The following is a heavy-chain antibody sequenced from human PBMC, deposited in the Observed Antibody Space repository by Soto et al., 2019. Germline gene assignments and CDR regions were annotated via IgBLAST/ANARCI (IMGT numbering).Heavy chain of an antibody. CDR1: GSSLRTSGVG. V-gene: IGHV2-5*02. D-gene: IGHD1-1*01. Sequence: QITLKESGPTLVKPTQTVTLTCTLSGSSLRTSGVGVAWIRQPPGKALEWVALIYWDDDKRYSPSLTSRLTSTKGTANTPVVLTLTHMGPVATGTYLCAHFLATRHDGISFDPRGQGTLVTVSS. J-gene: IGHJ5*02. CDR3: AHFLATRHDGISFDP. CDR2: IYWDDDK.